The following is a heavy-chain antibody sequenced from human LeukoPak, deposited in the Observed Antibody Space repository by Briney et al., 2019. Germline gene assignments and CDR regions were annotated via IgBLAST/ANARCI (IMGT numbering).Heavy chain of an antibody. CDR2: LNHSGST. J-gene: IGHJ4*02. CDR3: ATLRGGEWLPSGY. D-gene: IGHD6-19*01. Sequence: SETLSLTCAVYGGSFSGYYWSWIRQPPGKGLEWIGELNHSGSTNYNPSLKSRVTISVDTSKNQFSLKLSSVTAADTAVYYCATLRGGEWLPSGYWGQGTLVTVSS. V-gene: IGHV4-34*01. CDR1: GGSFSGYY.